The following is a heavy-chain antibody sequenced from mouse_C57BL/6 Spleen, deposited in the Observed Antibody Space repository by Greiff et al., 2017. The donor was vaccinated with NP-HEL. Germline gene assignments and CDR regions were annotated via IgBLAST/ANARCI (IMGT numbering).Heavy chain of an antibody. V-gene: IGHV1-15*01. CDR3: TRTVVATDYAMDY. J-gene: IGHJ4*01. CDR2: IDPETGGT. CDR1: GYTFTDYE. D-gene: IGHD1-1*01. Sequence: QVQLKESGAELVRPGASVTLSCKASGYTFTDYEMHWVKQTPVHGLEWIGAIDPETGGTAYNQKFKGKAILTADKSSSTAYMELRSLTSEDSAVYYCTRTVVATDYAMDYWGQGTSVTVSS.